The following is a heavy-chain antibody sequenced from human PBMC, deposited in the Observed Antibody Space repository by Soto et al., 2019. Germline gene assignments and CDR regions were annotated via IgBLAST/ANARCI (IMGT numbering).Heavy chain of an antibody. CDR1: GFTFSSYG. Sequence: PGGSLRLSCAASGFTFSSYGMHWVRQAPGKGLEWVAVISYDGSNKYYADSVKGRFTISRDNSKNTQYLQMNSLRAEDTAVYYCAKDQKWELIFHYYGMDVWGQGTTVTVSS. J-gene: IGHJ6*02. D-gene: IGHD1-26*01. CDR2: ISYDGSNK. CDR3: AKDQKWELIFHYYGMDV. V-gene: IGHV3-30*18.